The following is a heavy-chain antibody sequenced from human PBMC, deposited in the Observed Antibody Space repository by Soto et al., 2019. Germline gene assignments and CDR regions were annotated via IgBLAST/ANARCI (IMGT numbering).Heavy chain of an antibody. J-gene: IGHJ5*02. D-gene: IGHD3-3*01. V-gene: IGHV4-31*03. Sequence: QVQLQESGPGLVKPSQTLSLTCTVSGGSISSGGYYWSWIRQHPGKGLEWIGYIYYSGSTYYNPSLKSRVTLSVDTSKNQFSLKLSSVTAADTAVYYCARETIFGVVSNWFDPWGQGTLVTVSS. CDR2: IYYSGST. CDR1: GGSISSGGYY. CDR3: ARETIFGVVSNWFDP.